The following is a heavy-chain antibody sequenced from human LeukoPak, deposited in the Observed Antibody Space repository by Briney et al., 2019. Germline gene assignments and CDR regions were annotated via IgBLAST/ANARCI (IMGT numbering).Heavy chain of an antibody. CDR2: ISYDGSNK. Sequence: GSLRLSCAASGFTFSSYGMHWVRQAPGKGLEWVAVISYDGSNKYYADSVKGRFTISRDNSKNTLYLQMNSLRAEDTAVYYCARDIVVVPAAAPFYYYYGMDVWGQGTTVTVSS. D-gene: IGHD2-2*01. CDR1: GFTFSSYG. J-gene: IGHJ6*02. CDR3: ARDIVVVPAAAPFYYYYGMDV. V-gene: IGHV3-30*19.